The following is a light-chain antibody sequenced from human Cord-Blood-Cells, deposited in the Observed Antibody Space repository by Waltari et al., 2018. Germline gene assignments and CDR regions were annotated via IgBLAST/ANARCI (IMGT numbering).Light chain of an antibody. CDR2: GAS. Sequence: EIVMTQSPATLSVSPGESATLPCSASQSVSSNLAWYQQKPGQAPRLLIYGASTRATGIPARFSGSGSGTEFTLTISSLQSEDFAVYYCQQYNNWPRTFGQGTKLEIK. V-gene: IGKV3-15*01. CDR1: QSVSSN. J-gene: IGKJ2*02. CDR3: QQYNNWPRT.